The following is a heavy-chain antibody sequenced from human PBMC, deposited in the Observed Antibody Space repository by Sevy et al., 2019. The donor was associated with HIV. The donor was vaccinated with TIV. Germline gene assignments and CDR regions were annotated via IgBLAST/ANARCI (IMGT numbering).Heavy chain of an antibody. CDR1: GFTFSSYG. D-gene: IGHD3-10*01. CDR3: ARDRVSGRYYTYDY. J-gene: IGHJ4*02. CDR2: IWYDGSNK. V-gene: IGHV3-33*01. Sequence: GGSLRLSCAASGFTFSSYGMHWVRQAPGKGLEWVAVIWYDGSNKYYADSVKGRFTISRDNSKNTLYLQMNSLRAEDTAVYYCARDRVSGRYYTYDYRGQGTLVTVSS.